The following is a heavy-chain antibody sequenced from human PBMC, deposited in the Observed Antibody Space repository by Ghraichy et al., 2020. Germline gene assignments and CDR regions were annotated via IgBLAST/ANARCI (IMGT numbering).Heavy chain of an antibody. CDR1: GGSFSGYY. CDR3: ARGGITMVRGVITNYYYYYGMDV. D-gene: IGHD3-10*01. V-gene: IGHV4-34*01. J-gene: IGHJ6*02. Sequence: SQTLSLTCAVYGGSFSGYYWSWIRQPPGKGLEWIGEINHSGSTNYNPSLKSRVTISVDTSKNQFSLKLSSVTAADTAVYYCARGGITMVRGVITNYYYYYGMDVWGQGTTVTVSS. CDR2: INHSGST.